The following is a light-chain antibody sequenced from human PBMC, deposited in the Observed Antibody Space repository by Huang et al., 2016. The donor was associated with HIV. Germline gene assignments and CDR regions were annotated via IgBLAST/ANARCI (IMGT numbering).Light chain of an antibody. CDR2: AAS. CDR3: QKYDSAPRT. J-gene: IGKJ1*01. CDR1: HGISTF. V-gene: IGKV1-27*01. Sequence: IEMTQSPPSLSASIGDRVTLTCRASHGISTFLAWYQQKPGKPPKLLIYAASTLQSGDPSGFSGSGSGTEFTRTISSLQPEDVAYYYCQKYDSAPRTFGQGTKVELK.